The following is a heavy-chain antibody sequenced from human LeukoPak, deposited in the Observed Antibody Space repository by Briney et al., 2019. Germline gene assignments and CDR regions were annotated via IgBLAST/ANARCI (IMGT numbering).Heavy chain of an antibody. J-gene: IGHJ4*02. CDR2: INPNSDGT. D-gene: IGHD1-26*01. CDR1: RGSFSSYT. Sequence: ASVKVSCKASRGSFSSYTISWVRQAPGQGLEWMGWINPNSDGTIYAQKFQGRVTMTRDTSIRTAYMEVSRLRYDDTAVYYCARARWDRARYFDYWGQGTLVTVSS. CDR3: ARARWDRARYFDY. V-gene: IGHV1-2*02.